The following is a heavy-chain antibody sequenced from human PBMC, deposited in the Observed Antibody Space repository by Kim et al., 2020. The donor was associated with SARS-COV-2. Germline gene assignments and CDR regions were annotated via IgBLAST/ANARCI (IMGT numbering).Heavy chain of an antibody. J-gene: IGHJ4*02. D-gene: IGHD3-10*01. V-gene: IGHV1-2*02. Sequence: ASVKVSCKPSGYTFTAFYIHWVRQAPGQGLEWMGWIDPDSGDTAYDEKFQGRVTMTRDTSISTAYMELTSLRSDDSALYYCATPFMVRGDDDYWGPGTLVTVFS. CDR2: IDPDSGDT. CDR1: GYTFTAFY. CDR3: ATPFMVRGDDDY.